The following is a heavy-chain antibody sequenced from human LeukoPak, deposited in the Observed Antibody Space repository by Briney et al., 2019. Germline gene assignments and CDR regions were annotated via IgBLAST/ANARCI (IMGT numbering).Heavy chain of an antibody. J-gene: IGHJ4*02. CDR2: IIPIFGTA. CDR1: GGTFSSYA. Sequence: SVKVSCKASGGTFSSYAISWVRQAPGQGLEWMGGIIPIFGTANYAQKFQGRVTITADESTSTAYMELSSPRSEDTAVYYCASSGIAVAGFYYWGQGTLVTVSS. CDR3: ASSGIAVAGFYY. D-gene: IGHD6-19*01. V-gene: IGHV1-69*13.